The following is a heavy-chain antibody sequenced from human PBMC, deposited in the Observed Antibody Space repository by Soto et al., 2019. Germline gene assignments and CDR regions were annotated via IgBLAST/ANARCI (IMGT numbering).Heavy chain of an antibody. CDR1: GYTFTGYY. J-gene: IGHJ4*02. V-gene: IGHV1-2*04. D-gene: IGHD6-19*01. CDR2: INPNSGGT. CDR3: AREDSSGWSLDY. Sequence: ASVKVSCKASGYTFTGYYMHWVRQVPGQGLEWMGWINPNSGGTNYAQKFQGWVTMTRDTSISTAYMELSRLRSDDTAVYYCAREDSSGWSLDYWGQGTLVTVSS.